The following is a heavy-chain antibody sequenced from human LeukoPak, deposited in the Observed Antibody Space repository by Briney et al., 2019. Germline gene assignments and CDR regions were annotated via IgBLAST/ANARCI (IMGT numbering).Heavy chain of an antibody. CDR1: GGSISSYY. J-gene: IGHJ4*02. D-gene: IGHD3-22*01. Sequence: PSETLSLTCTVSGGSISSYYWSWIRQPAGKGLEWIGRIYSSGSTNYNPSLKSRVTMSVDTSKNQFSLKLSSVTAADTAVYYCARLDGYSTPYYFDYWGQGTLVTVSS. V-gene: IGHV4-4*07. CDR3: ARLDGYSTPYYFDY. CDR2: IYSSGST.